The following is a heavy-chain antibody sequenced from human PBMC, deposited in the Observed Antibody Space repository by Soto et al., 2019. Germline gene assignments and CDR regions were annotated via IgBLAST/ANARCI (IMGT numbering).Heavy chain of an antibody. V-gene: IGHV1-3*01. J-gene: IGHJ6*03. D-gene: IGHD2-15*01. CDR1: GYTFTSYA. CDR2: INAGNGNT. CDR3: ARSRTANIVVVVAATPYYYYYMDV. Sequence: ASVKVSCKASGYTFTSYAMHWVRQAPGQRLEWMGWINAGNGNTKYSQKFQGRVTITRNTSASTAYMELSSLRSEDTAVYYCARSRTANIVVVVAATPYYYYYMDVWGKGTTVTVSS.